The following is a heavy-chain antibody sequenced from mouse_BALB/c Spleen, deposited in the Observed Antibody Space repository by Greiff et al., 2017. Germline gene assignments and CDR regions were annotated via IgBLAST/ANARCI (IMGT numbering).Heavy chain of an antibody. Sequence: QVQLQQSGPELVKPGASVKISCKASGYSFTSYYIHWVKQRPGQGLEWIGWIFPGSGNTKYNEKFKGKATLTADTSSSTAYMQLSSLTSEDSAVYFCARFYDYDDSYYAMDYWGQGTSVTVSS. CDR1: GYSFTSYY. J-gene: IGHJ4*01. D-gene: IGHD2-4*01. CDR2: IFPGSGNT. V-gene: IGHV1-66*01. CDR3: ARFYDYDDSYYAMDY.